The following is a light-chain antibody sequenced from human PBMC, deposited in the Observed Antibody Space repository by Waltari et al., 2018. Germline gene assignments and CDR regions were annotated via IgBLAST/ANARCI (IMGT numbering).Light chain of an antibody. J-gene: IGKJ1*01. CDR3: LQTSQFTWT. CDR2: QIS. CDR1: QSLVHSDGKTS. V-gene: IGKV2-24*01. Sequence: DIVMTQTPLSSLVTLGQPASISCRSSQSLVHSDGKTSLRWLQQRPGQPPRLLIYQISKRFSGVPDRFSGSGAGTDFTLKISRVEAEDVAIYYCLQTSQFTWTFGQGTKVEIE.